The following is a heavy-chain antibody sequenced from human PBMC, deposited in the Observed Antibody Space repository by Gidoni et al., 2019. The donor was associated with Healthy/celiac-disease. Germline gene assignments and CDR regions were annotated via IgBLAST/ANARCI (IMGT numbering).Heavy chain of an antibody. D-gene: IGHD3-10*01. V-gene: IGHV5-51*01. CDR3: ARRRRVRGVQREGYYYGMDV. J-gene: IGHJ6*02. Sequence: EVQLVQSGAEVKKPGESLKISCTGSGYSFTSYWIGWVRQMPGKGLEWMGIIYPGDSDTRYSPSFQGQVTISADKSISTAYLQWSSLKASDTAMYYCARRRRVRGVQREGYYYGMDVWGQGTTVTVSS. CDR1: GYSFTSYW. CDR2: IYPGDSDT.